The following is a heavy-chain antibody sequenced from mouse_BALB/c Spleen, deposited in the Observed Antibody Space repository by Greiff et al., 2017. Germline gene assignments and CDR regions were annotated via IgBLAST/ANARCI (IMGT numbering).Heavy chain of an antibody. V-gene: IGHV7-3*02. Sequence: EVQGVESGGGLVQPGGSLRLSCSTSGFTFTDYYMSWVRQPPGKALEWLGFIRNKANGYTTEYSASVKGRFTISRDNSQSILYLQMNTLRAEDSATYYCARDNYYYGSSPYYAMDYWGQGTSGTVSS. CDR2: IRNKANGYTT. J-gene: IGHJ4*01. D-gene: IGHD1-1*01. CDR1: GFTFTDYY. CDR3: ARDNYYYGSSPYYAMDY.